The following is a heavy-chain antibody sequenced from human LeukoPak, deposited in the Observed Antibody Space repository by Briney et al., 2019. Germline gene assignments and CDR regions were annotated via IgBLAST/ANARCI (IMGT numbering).Heavy chain of an antibody. CDR2: IWYDGSNK. Sequence: PGGSLRLSCATSGFTFNRFGMHWVRQAPGKGLEWVAVIWYDGSNKDYADSAKGRFTISRDNSKNTLYLQMSGLRAEGTAVYYCATSAHIEVGTAPPPDYWGQGTLVTVTS. V-gene: IGHV3-33*01. CDR3: ATSAHIEVGTAPPPDY. CDR1: GFTFNRFG. D-gene: IGHD2-21*02. J-gene: IGHJ4*02.